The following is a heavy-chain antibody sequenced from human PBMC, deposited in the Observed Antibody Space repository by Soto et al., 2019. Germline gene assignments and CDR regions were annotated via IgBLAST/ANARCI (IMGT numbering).Heavy chain of an antibody. Sequence: GGSLRLSCAASGFTFSSYGMHWVRQAPGKGLEWVEVIWYDGSKKSYAEYVKGRFTIYRDNSKNPLYMQLNTPRADDTAVYYCARERHSYYDVNYYGMDVWGQGTTVTVSS. D-gene: IGHD3-3*01. J-gene: IGHJ6*02. CDR1: GFTFSSYG. CDR2: IWYDGSKK. V-gene: IGHV3-33*01. CDR3: ARERHSYYDVNYYGMDV.